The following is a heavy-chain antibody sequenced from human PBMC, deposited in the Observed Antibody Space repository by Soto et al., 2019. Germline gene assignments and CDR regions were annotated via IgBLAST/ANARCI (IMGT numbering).Heavy chain of an antibody. CDR2: INPYSGAT. CDR1: GYTFSDYY. V-gene: IGHV1-2*04. CDR3: ARARANVAPNWFDP. J-gene: IGHJ5*02. D-gene: IGHD5-12*01. Sequence: QVQLEQSGAEVKKPGASVKVSCKASGYTFSDYYVHWVRQAPGQGLEWMGWINPYSGATNYAQKFQDWVTMTGDASVSTAYLELTTLVSDETAVYYCARARANVAPNWFDPWGQGTLVIVSS.